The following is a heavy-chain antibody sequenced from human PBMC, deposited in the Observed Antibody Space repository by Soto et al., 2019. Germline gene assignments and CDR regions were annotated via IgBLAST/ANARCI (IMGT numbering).Heavy chain of an antibody. CDR3: ARDRDQLWSADFDY. CDR2: IYTSGST. J-gene: IGHJ4*02. Sequence: PSETLSLTCTVSGGSISSYYWSWIRQPAGKGLEWIGRIYTSGSTNYNPSLKSRVTMSVDTSKNQFSLKLSSVTAADTAVYYCARDRDQLWSADFDYWGQGTLVTVSS. D-gene: IGHD5-18*01. CDR1: GGSISSYY. V-gene: IGHV4-4*07.